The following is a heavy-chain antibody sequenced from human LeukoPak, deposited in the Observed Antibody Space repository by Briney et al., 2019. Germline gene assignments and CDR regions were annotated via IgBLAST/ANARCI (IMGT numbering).Heavy chain of an antibody. CDR2: ISSSSNTI. J-gene: IGHJ4*02. CDR3: ARDFGARGWLDY. D-gene: IGHD6-19*01. Sequence: GGSLRLSCAASGFTFSNYSMNWVRQAPGKGLEWVSYISSSSNTIHYADSVKGRFTISRDNAQNSLYLQMNSLRAEDTAVYYCARDFGARGWLDYWGQGTLVTVSS. CDR1: GFTFSNYS. V-gene: IGHV3-48*01.